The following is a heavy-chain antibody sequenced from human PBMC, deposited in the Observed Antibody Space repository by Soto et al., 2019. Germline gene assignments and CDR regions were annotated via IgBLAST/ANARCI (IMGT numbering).Heavy chain of an antibody. D-gene: IGHD3-10*01. Sequence: GGSLRLSCAVSGLTFSGYYMSWIRQAPGKGLEWVSYISSSGSTMYYADSVKGRFTISRDNAKNSLSLQMNSLRAEDTAVYYCARARYYGSGTYYCDYCGQGTLVTVSS. V-gene: IGHV3-11*01. J-gene: IGHJ4*02. CDR1: GLTFSGYY. CDR3: ARARYYGSGTYYCDY. CDR2: ISSSGSTM.